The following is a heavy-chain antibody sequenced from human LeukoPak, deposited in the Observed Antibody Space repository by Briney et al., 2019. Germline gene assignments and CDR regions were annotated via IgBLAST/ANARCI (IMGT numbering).Heavy chain of an antibody. D-gene: IGHD3-3*01. V-gene: IGHV4-34*01. CDR2: ISHRGST. Sequence: SETLSLTCTVYGGSFSDYYWSWIRQSPGKGLEWIGEISHRGSTNYNPSLKSRVTISVDTSKNQFSLKLSSVTAADTAVYYCARRHYDSPPSYWGQGTLVTVSS. CDR3: ARRHYDSPPSY. CDR1: GGSFSDYY. J-gene: IGHJ4*02.